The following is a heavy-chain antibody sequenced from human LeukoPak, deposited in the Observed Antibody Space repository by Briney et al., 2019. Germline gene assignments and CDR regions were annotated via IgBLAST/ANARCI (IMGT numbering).Heavy chain of an antibody. CDR2: ISGSGGST. V-gene: IGHV3-23*01. J-gene: IGHJ4*02. CDR3: AKDGQLAVGSDPIDY. CDR1: GFTFSTNA. D-gene: IGHD6-13*01. Sequence: PGGSLRLSCATSGFTFSTNAMSWVRQAPGKGLEWVSAISGSGGSTYYADSVKGRFAISRDNSKNTLHLQMSSLRAEDTAVYYCAKDGQLAVGSDPIDYWGQGTLVTVSS.